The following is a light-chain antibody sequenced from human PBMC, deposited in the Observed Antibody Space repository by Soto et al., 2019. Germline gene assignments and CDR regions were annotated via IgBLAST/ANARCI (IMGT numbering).Light chain of an antibody. CDR2: EAT. Sequence: QSALTQPASVSGSPGQSITISCTGTSNDVGGYNLVSWYQHHPDKAPKLIIYEATKRPSGVSDRFSGSRSGNTASLTISGLQAEDEADYYCSSYTTSSTWVFGGGTKLTVL. CDR1: SNDVGGYNL. V-gene: IGLV2-14*02. CDR3: SSYTTSSTWV. J-gene: IGLJ3*02.